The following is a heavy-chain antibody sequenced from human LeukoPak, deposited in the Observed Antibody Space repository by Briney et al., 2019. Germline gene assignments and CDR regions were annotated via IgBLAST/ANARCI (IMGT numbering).Heavy chain of an antibody. CDR1: GFTFSSYS. V-gene: IGHV3-21*01. CDR2: ISSSSSYI. CDR3: AREGGDIVVPAAPFDY. D-gene: IGHD2-2*01. Sequence: GGSLRLSCAASGFTFSSYSMNWVRQAPGQGLEWVSSISSSSSYIYYADSVKGRFTISRDNAKNSLYPQMNSLRAEDTAVYYCAREGGDIVVPAAPFDYWGQGTLVTVSS. J-gene: IGHJ4*02.